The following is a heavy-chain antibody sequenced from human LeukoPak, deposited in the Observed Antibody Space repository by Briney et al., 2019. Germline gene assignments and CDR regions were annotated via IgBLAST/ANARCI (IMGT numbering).Heavy chain of an antibody. Sequence: SETLSLTCAVYGGSFSGYYWSWIRQPPGKGLEWIGEINHSGSTNYNPSLKSRVTISVDTSKNQFSLKLSSVTAADTAVYYCASRGLYDFWSGYPWVYWGQGTLVTVSS. CDR1: GGSFSGYY. D-gene: IGHD3-3*01. V-gene: IGHV4-34*01. J-gene: IGHJ4*02. CDR3: ASRGLYDFWSGYPWVY. CDR2: INHSGST.